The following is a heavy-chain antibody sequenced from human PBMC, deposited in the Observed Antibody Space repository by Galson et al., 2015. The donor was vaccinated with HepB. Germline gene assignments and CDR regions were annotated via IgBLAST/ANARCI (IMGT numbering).Heavy chain of an antibody. CDR1: GYTFTGYY. CDR2: INPNSGGT. J-gene: IGHJ1*01. Sequence: SVKVSCKASGYTFTGYYMHWVRQAPGQGLEWMGRINPNSGGTNYAQKFQGRVTMTRDMSISTAYMELSRLRSDDTAVYYCARSGGLPGIMWDWGQGTLVTVSS. D-gene: IGHD3-16*01. V-gene: IGHV1-2*06. CDR3: ARSGGLPGIMWD.